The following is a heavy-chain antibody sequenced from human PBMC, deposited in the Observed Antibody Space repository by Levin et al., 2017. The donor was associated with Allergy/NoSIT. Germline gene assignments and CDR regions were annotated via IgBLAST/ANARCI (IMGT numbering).Heavy chain of an antibody. J-gene: IGHJ4*02. CDR1: GGSISSYY. D-gene: IGHD1-26*01. CDR3: AKSSGRTFDY. V-gene: IGHV4-4*07. Sequence: SETLSLTCTVSGGSISSYYWSCIRQPAGKGLEWIGRIYSSGNTNYNPSLKSRLTMSVDTSKNQFSLRLSSVTAADTAVYYCAKSSGRTFDYWGQGTLVTGAS. CDR2: IYSSGNT.